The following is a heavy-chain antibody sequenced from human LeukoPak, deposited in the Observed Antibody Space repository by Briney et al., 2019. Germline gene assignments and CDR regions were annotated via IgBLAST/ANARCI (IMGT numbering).Heavy chain of an antibody. CDR2: ISSSNSYI. V-gene: IGHV3-21*01. CDR1: GFTFSSYS. D-gene: IGHD6-19*01. CDR3: ARDQGLLVVAGRFGY. J-gene: IGHJ4*02. Sequence: GGSLRLSLAASGFTFSSYSINWVRQAPRKGLEWVSSISSSNSYIYNADSVKGRFTISRDNAKNSLYLQMNSLRAEDTAVYYCARDQGLLVVAGRFGYWGQGTLVTVSS.